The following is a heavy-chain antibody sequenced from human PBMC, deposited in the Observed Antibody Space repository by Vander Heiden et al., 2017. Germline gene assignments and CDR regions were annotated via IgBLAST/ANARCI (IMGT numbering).Heavy chain of an antibody. CDR3: ARAFSLDY. J-gene: IGHJ4*02. CDR1: GDSISRSSYS. CDR2: IYYSGTT. Sequence: LQLQQSGPGLVKPSATLSLTCTVSGDSISRSSYSWGWIRQPPGKGLEWIGSIYYSGTTYYNPSLKSRVTISVDTSKNQFFLKLTSVTAADTAVYYCARAFSLDYWGQGTLVTVSS. V-gene: IGHV4-39*01.